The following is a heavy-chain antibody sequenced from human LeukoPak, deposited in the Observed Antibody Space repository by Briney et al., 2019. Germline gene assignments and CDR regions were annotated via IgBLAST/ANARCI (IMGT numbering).Heavy chain of an antibody. CDR3: ARVPLLGCSGGSCYSDY. CDR2: ISSSSSYI. V-gene: IGHV3-21*01. D-gene: IGHD2-15*01. J-gene: IGHJ4*02. CDR1: GFTFSSYS. Sequence: GGSLRLSCAASGFTFSSYSMNWVRQAPGKGLEWVSSISSSSSYIYYADSVKGRFTISRDNAKNSLYLQMNSLRAEDTAVYYCARVPLLGCSGGSCYSDYWGQGTLVTVSS.